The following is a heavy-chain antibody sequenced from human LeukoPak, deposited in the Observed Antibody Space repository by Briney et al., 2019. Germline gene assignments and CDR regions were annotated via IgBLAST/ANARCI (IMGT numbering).Heavy chain of an antibody. CDR2: ISGSGGST. CDR1: GFTFSSYA. D-gene: IGHD2-15*01. J-gene: IGHJ6*03. V-gene: IGHV3-23*01. Sequence: EPGGSLRLSCAASGFTFSSYAMSWVRQAPGKGLEWVSAISGSGGSTYYADSVKGRFTISRDNSKNTLYLQMNSLRAEDTAVYYCAKDRRNVAVAAIYMDVWGKGTTVPVSS. CDR3: AKDRRNVAVAAIYMDV.